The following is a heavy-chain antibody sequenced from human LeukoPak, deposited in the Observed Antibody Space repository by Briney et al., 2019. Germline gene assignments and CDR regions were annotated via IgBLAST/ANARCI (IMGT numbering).Heavy chain of an antibody. CDR1: AYTSTGYY. CDR3: ARGMGYSGHDGIDY. CDR2: INPNSGGT. D-gene: IGHD5-12*01. V-gene: IGHV1-2*02. Sequence: ASLTISFKASAYTSTGYYMHWVRHAPGQGLELIGWINPNSGGTNYAQKFQGRVTMTRDTSISTAYMELSRLRSDDTAVYYCARGMGYSGHDGIDYWGQGTLVTVSS. J-gene: IGHJ4*02.